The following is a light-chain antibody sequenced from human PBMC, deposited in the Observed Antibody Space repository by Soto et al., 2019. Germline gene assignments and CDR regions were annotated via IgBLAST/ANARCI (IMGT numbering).Light chain of an antibody. J-gene: IGLJ1*01. Sequence: QSALTQPASVSGSPGQSITISCTGTSSDVGSYNLVSWYQQHPGKAPKLILYEGSKRPSGVSNRFSGSKSGNTASLTISGLQAEDEADYYCCSYAGSSTYVFGTGTKLTV. V-gene: IGLV2-23*01. CDR2: EGS. CDR3: CSYAGSSTYV. CDR1: SSDVGSYNL.